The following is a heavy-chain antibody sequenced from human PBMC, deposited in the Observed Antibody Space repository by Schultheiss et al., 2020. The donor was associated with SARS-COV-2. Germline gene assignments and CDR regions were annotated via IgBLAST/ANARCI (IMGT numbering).Heavy chain of an antibody. D-gene: IGHD3-10*01. V-gene: IGHV3-30-3*01. Sequence: GGSLRLSCAASGFTFSRYAMHWVRQAPGKGLEWVAVISYDGSNKYYEDSVKGRFTISRDNAKNSLYLQMNSLRAEDTALYYCAKDKTYYYGSGSSSGGSYGMDVWGQGTTVTVSS. CDR2: ISYDGSNK. CDR1: GFTFSRYA. CDR3: AKDKTYYYGSGSSSGGSYGMDV. J-gene: IGHJ6*02.